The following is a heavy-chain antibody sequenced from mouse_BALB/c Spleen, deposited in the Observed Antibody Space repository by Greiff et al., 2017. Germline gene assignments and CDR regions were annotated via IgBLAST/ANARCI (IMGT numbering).Heavy chain of an antibody. CDR3: ARSGDYFDY. CDR1: GYTFTDYA. Sequence: VKLMESGAELVRPGVSVKISCKGSGYTFTDYAMHWVKQSHAKSLEWIGVISTYYGDASYNQKFKGKATMTVDKSSSTAYMELARLTSEDSAIYYCARSGDYFDYWGQGTTLTVSS. J-gene: IGHJ2*01. CDR2: ISTYYGDA. V-gene: IGHV1S137*01.